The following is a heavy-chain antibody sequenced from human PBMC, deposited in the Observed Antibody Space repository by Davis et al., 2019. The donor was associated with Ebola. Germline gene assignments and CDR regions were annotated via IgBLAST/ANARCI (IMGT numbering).Heavy chain of an antibody. CDR3: TTRWITMIVVVEY. CDR1: GFTFSNAW. D-gene: IGHD3-22*01. Sequence: PGGSLRLSCAASGFTFSNAWMNWVRQAPGKGLEWVGRIKSKTDGGTTDYAAPVKGRFTISRDDSKNTLYLQMNSLKTVDTAVYYCTTRWITMIVVVEYWGQGTLVTVSS. V-gene: IGHV3-15*07. CDR2: IKSKTDGGTT. J-gene: IGHJ4*02.